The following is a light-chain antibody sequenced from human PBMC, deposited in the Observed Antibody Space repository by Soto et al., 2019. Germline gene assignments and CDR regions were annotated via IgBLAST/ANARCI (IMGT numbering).Light chain of an antibody. V-gene: IGKV3-15*01. CDR2: RAS. CDR3: QPYNTWPPWT. CDR1: QSVSSN. J-gene: IGKJ1*01. Sequence: EIVMTQSPATLSVSPGERATLSCRASQSVSSNLAWYQQKPGQAPRLLIYRASTRATGIPARFSGSGSGTECTHTISSLQSEDFAVYYCQPYNTWPPWTFGQGTKVEIK.